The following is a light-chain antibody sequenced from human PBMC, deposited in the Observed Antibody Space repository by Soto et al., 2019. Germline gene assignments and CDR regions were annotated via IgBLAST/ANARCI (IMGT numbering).Light chain of an antibody. CDR3: QQYGDSPWT. V-gene: IGKV3-20*01. CDR1: QSVSSSY. Sequence: ALTQFPGTLSSSPGERATLSCRASQSVSSSYLAWYQQKPGQAPRLLIYGASIRATGIPDRFSGSGSGTDFTLTINRLEPEDFAVYFCQQYGDSPWTFGQGTKVEI. CDR2: GAS. J-gene: IGKJ1*01.